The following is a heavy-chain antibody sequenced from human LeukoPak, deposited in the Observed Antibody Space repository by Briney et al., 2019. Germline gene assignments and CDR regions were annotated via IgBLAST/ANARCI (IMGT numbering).Heavy chain of an antibody. J-gene: IGHJ4*02. D-gene: IGHD6-13*01. CDR1: GFTFSSYS. V-gene: IGHV3-48*01. Sequence: GGSLRLSCAASGFTFSSYSMNWVRQAPGKGLEWVSYISSSSSTIYYADSVKGRFTISRDNAKNSLYLLMNSLRAEDTAVYYCARDQVTPHRSSWYSGGFDYWGQGTLVTVSS. CDR2: ISSSSSTI. CDR3: ARDQVTPHRSSWYSGGFDY.